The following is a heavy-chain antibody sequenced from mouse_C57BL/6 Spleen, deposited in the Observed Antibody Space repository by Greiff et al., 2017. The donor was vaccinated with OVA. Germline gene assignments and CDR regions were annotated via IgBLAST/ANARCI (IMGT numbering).Heavy chain of an antibody. CDR2: ISSGSSTI. CDR1: GFTFSDYG. D-gene: IGHD1-1*01. V-gene: IGHV5-17*01. CDR3: ARPTYGSSYGFAY. Sequence: EVKLMESGGGLVKPGGSLKLSCAASGFTFSDYGMHWVRQAPEKGLEWVAYISSGSSTIYYADTVKGRFTISRDNAKNTLFLQMTSLRSEDTAMYYCARPTYGSSYGFAYWGQGTLVTVSA. J-gene: IGHJ3*01.